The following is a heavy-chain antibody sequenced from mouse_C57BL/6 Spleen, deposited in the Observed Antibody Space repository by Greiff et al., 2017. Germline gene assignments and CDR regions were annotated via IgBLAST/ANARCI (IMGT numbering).Heavy chain of an antibody. V-gene: IGHV1-50*01. J-gene: IGHJ4*01. D-gene: IGHD3-2*02. CDR3: ARGPSGYSYYAMDY. CDR1: GYTFTSYW. Sequence: QVQLQQSGAELVKPGASVKLSCKASGYTFTSYWMQWVKQRPGQGLEWIGEIDPSDSYTNYNQKFKGKATLTVDTSSSTAYMQLSSLTSEDSAVYYCARGPSGYSYYAMDYWGQGTSVTVSS. CDR2: IDPSDSYT.